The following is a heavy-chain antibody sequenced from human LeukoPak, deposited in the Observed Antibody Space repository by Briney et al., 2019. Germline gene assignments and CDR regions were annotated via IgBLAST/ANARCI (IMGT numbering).Heavy chain of an antibody. CDR3: AREQLAGDFWSGYWAPYYYYGMDV. CDR1: GFTFSSYW. D-gene: IGHD3-3*01. Sequence: GGSLRLSCAASGFTFSSYWMSWVRQAPGKGLEWVANIKQDGSEKYYVDSVKGRFTISRDNAKNSLYLQMNSLRAEDTAAYYCAREQLAGDFWSGYWAPYYYYGMDVWGQGTTVTVSS. V-gene: IGHV3-7*01. J-gene: IGHJ6*02. CDR2: IKQDGSEK.